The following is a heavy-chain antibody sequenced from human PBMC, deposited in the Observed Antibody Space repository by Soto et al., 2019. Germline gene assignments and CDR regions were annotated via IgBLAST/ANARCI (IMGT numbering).Heavy chain of an antibody. CDR2: IHYTGST. CDR1: GASISSFF. J-gene: IGHJ4*02. CDR3: ARHSVTYSDFDY. Sequence: SETLSLTCTVSGASISSFFWTWIRQPPGKGLEWIGYIHYTGSTNYNPSLKSRVTISVDTSKNQFSLRLSSVTAADTAVYYCARHSVTYSDFDYWGQGTLVTVSS. D-gene: IGHD1-26*01. V-gene: IGHV4-59*01.